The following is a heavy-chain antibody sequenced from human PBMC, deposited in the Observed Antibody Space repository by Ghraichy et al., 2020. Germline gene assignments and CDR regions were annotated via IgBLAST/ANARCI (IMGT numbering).Heavy chain of an antibody. CDR1: GGSISSYY. CDR3: ARHAQGVATVIIGDFGEHWFDP. V-gene: IGHV4-4*09. D-gene: IGHD4-11*01. Sequence: SETLSLTCTVSGGSISSYYWSWIRQPPGKGLEWIGYIYTSGSTNYNPSLKSRVTISVDTSKNQFSLKLSSVTAADTAVYYCARHAQGVATVIIGDFGEHWFDPWGQGTLVTVSS. CDR2: IYTSGST. J-gene: IGHJ5*02.